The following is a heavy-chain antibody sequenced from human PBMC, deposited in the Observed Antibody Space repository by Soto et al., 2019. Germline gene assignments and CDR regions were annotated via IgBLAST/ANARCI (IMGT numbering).Heavy chain of an antibody. V-gene: IGHV4-34*01. Sequence: QVQLQQWGAGLLKPRETLSLTCAVYGGSFSGYYWSWIRQPPGKGLEWIGEINHSGSTNYNPSLKSRVTISVDTSKNQFSLKLSSVPAADTAVYYCARASTWYYYGSGNNWFDPWGQGTLVTVSS. J-gene: IGHJ5*02. CDR1: GGSFSGYY. CDR2: INHSGST. D-gene: IGHD3-10*01. CDR3: ARASTWYYYGSGNNWFDP.